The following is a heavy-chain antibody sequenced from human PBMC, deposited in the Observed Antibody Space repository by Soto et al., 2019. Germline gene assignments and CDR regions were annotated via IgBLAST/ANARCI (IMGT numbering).Heavy chain of an antibody. CDR3: ARPTDTPNWLDP. J-gene: IGHJ5*02. V-gene: IGHV4-59*01. D-gene: IGHD1-1*01. CDR1: GGSINNYY. Sequence: SETLSLTCTVSGGSINNYYWTWIRQPPGKGLEWIGYVYHTGSTNYNPSLKGRVTISIDTSKNQFSLKLNAVTAADTAVYYCARPTDTPNWLDPWGQGTLVTVSS. CDR2: VYHTGST.